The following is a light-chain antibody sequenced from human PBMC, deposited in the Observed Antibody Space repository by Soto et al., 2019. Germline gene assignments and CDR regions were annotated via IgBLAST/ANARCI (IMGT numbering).Light chain of an antibody. CDR1: SSNIGNSA. Sequence: QSVLTQPPSVSEAPRQRVTISCSGSSSNIGNSAVNWYQQLPGKAPKLLIYYDDLLPSGVSDRFSGSKSGTSASLAISGLQSEGEADYYCAAWDDSLNGYVFGTGTKVTVL. CDR3: AAWDDSLNGYV. CDR2: YDD. J-gene: IGLJ1*01. V-gene: IGLV1-36*01.